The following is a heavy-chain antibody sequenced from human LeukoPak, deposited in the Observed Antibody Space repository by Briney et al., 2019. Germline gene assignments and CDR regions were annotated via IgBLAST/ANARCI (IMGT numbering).Heavy chain of an antibody. Sequence: GGSLRLSCAASGFTFSSYAMSWVRQAPGKGLEWVSAVSGSGGNTYYADSVKGRFTISRDNSKNTLYLQVNSLKAEDSAVYYCAINQFSGSYFGYWGQGMLVTVSS. CDR2: VSGSGGNT. CDR1: GFTFSSYA. J-gene: IGHJ4*02. V-gene: IGHV3-23*01. CDR3: AINQFSGSYFGY. D-gene: IGHD1-26*01.